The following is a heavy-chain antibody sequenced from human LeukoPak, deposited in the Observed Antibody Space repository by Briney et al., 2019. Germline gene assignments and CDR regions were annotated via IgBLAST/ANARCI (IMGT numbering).Heavy chain of an antibody. Sequence: GGSLSLSCAASGFTFRSYSMNWVRQAPGKGLEWVSSISSSSNYIYYAASVKGRFTISRDNANNSLYLQMNSLRAEDTAVYYCARNRAKFDYWGQGTLVTVSS. CDR3: ARNRAKFDY. V-gene: IGHV3-21*01. D-gene: IGHD3-10*01. CDR1: GFTFRSYS. J-gene: IGHJ4*02. CDR2: ISSSSNYI.